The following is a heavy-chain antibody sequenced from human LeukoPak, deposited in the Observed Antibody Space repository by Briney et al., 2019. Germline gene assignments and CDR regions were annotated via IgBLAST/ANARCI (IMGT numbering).Heavy chain of an antibody. J-gene: IGHJ1*01. CDR1: GFTFSSYS. V-gene: IGHV3-48*04. CDR2: ISSSSSTM. CDR3: ATYMSGWPEYFQH. D-gene: IGHD6-19*01. Sequence: GGSLRLSCAASGFTFSSYSMNWVRQAPGKGLEWVSYISSSSSTMYYADSVRGRFTISRDNVKNSLYLQMNSLRAEDTAVYFCATYMSGWPEYFQHWGRGTLVTVSS.